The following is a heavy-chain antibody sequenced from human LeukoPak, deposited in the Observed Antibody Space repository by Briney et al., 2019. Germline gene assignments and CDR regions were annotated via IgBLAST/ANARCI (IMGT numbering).Heavy chain of an antibody. D-gene: IGHD4-17*01. J-gene: IGHJ4*02. V-gene: IGHV4-59*08. CDR3: ARLLTVTTGYYFDY. CDR1: GGSISSYY. CDR2: IYYSWST. Sequence: PSETLSLTCTVSGGSISSYYWSWIRQPPGKGLEWIGYIYYSWSTNYNPSLKSRVTISVDTSKNQFSLKLSSVTAADTAVYYCARLLTVTTGYYFDYWGQGTLVTVSS.